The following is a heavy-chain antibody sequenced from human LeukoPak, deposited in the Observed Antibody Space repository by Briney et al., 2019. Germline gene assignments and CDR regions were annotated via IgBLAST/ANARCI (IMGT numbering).Heavy chain of an antibody. J-gene: IGHJ4*02. V-gene: IGHV4-34*01. D-gene: IGHD3-22*01. CDR2: ITHSGCT. CDR3: ARGDYYDSRGYYYFDY. CDR1: GGSFSGYY. Sequence: PSETLSLTCAVYGGSFSGYYWRGIRDPPGRGLEWGGEITHSGCTNYNPSLKGRVTISVDTSKNQFSLKLSSVTAADTAVYYCARGDYYDSRGYYYFDYWGQGTLVTVSS.